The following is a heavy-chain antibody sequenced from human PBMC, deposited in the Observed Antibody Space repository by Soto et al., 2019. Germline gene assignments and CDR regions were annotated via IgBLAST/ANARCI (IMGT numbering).Heavy chain of an antibody. CDR1: GYTLITYG. V-gene: IGHV1-18*04. Sequence: ASVKVSCKASGYTLITYGISWVRQAPGQGLEWMGWISSYNGNTNYAQKLQGRVTMTTDLSTSTAYMELRSLRSDDTAVYYCAFTNPGDIVVVPDAMPLTFDPWGQGTLVTVSS. D-gene: IGHD2-2*01. CDR2: ISSYNGNT. J-gene: IGHJ5*02. CDR3: AFTNPGDIVVVPDAMPLTFDP.